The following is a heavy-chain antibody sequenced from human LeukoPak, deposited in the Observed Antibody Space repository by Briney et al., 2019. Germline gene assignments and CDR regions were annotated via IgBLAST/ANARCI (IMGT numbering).Heavy chain of an antibody. V-gene: IGHV4-39*01. CDR3: ARQYVAVAGLEQFFDY. Sequence: SETLSLTCTVSGGSISSGGYYWGWIRQPPGEGLEWTGNIYYSGSTYYNPSLRSRVTISVDTSKNQFSLKLSSVTAADTAVYYCARQYVAVAGLEQFFDYWGQGTLVTVSS. CDR1: GGSISSGGYY. CDR2: IYYSGST. J-gene: IGHJ4*02. D-gene: IGHD6-19*01.